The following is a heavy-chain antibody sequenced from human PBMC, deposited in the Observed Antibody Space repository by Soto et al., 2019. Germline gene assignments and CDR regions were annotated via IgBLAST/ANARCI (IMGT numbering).Heavy chain of an antibody. Sequence: QITLKESGPRLVKPSQTPRLTCTFSGFSLSTSGVGVGWIRQPPGKALEWLALIYGDDDKRYSPSRKSRLTITTDTSKNQVVLTLTNVDPVDTATYSWAHMRVTMIVGAGHFHHWGQGTLVTVSS. J-gene: IGHJ1*01. V-gene: IGHV2-5*02. CDR2: IYGDDDK. CDR3: AHMRVTMIVGAGHFHH. CDR1: GFSLSTSGVG. D-gene: IGHD3-22*01.